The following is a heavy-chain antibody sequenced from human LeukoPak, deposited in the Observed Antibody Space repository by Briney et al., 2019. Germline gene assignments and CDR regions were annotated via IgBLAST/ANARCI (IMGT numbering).Heavy chain of an antibody. CDR1: GFTVSSNY. J-gene: IGHJ6*02. CDR2: IYSGSIT. D-gene: IGHD3-10*01. CDR3: ARCNTVVRGVMYDYFGMDV. Sequence: PGGSLRLSCAASGFTVSSNYMSWVRQAPGKGLEWVSVIYSGSITYYADSVKSRFTISRDNSKNTLYLQMNSLRAEDTAVYYCARCNTVVRGVMYDYFGMDVGGQGTTVTVSS. V-gene: IGHV3-66*01.